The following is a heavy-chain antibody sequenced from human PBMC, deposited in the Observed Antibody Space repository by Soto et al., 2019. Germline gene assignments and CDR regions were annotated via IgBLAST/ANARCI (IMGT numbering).Heavy chain of an antibody. CDR3: ARARPDSAGSSLGRRLDV. CDR1: GDSVTFGHHY. J-gene: IGHJ6*02. CDR2: IFFTGAI. Sequence: QVQLQESGPGLVKPSGTLSLICIVSGDSVTFGHHYWSWIRQPPGKGLEWIGHIFFTGAINYSPSLKSRVTMSVDSSKSQFSLNRTSVSAADSAIYYCARARPDSAGSSLGRRLDVWGQGTTVTVSS. D-gene: IGHD3-10*01. V-gene: IGHV4-61*01.